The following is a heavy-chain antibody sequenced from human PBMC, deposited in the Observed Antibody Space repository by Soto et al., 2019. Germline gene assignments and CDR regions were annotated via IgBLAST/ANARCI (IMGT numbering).Heavy chain of an antibody. CDR2: IYYSGST. J-gene: IGHJ6*02. D-gene: IGHD6-13*01. Sequence: KPSETLSLTCTVSGGSISSGDYYWSWIRQPPGKGLEWIGYIYYSGSTYYNPSLKSRVTISVDTSKNQFSLKLSSVAAADTAVYYCARAPQGIAAPRWAGKHTNYGMDVWGQGTTVTVSS. CDR1: GGSISSGDYY. CDR3: ARAPQGIAAPRWAGKHTNYGMDV. V-gene: IGHV4-30-4*01.